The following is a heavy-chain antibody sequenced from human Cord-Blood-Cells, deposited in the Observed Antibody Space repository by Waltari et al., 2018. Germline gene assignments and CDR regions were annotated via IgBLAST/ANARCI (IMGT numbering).Heavy chain of an antibody. CDR3: ARSRGEGRSSRSVDDP. CDR2: IYYSGST. CDR1: DGSISTAAYS. V-gene: IGHV4-30-4*01. J-gene: IGHJ5*02. D-gene: IGHD3-3*01. Sequence: QVQLQESGPGLVKPSQTLSLTCLVSDGSISTAAYSLSLIRRPSGKGLEWIGYIYYSGSTYYNPSLKSRVTISVDTSKNQFSLKLSSVTAADTAVYYCARSRGEGRSSRSVDDPWGQGTLVTVSS.